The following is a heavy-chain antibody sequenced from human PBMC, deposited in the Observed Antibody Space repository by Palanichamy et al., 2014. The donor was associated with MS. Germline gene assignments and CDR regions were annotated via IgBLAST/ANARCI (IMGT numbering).Heavy chain of an antibody. D-gene: IGHD3-22*01. J-gene: IGHJ6*02. CDR2: FSGSGGST. Sequence: VQPGGSLRLSCAASGFTFSSYGMSWVRQAPGKGLEWVSGFSGSGGSTYYADSVKGRFAISRDNSKNTLYLQMNSLRAEDTAVYYCAKSLAPTYYYDSSGYYDYYGMDVWGQGTTVTVSS. CDR1: GFTFSSYG. V-gene: IGHV3-23*01. CDR3: AKSLAPTYYYDSSGYYDYYGMDV.